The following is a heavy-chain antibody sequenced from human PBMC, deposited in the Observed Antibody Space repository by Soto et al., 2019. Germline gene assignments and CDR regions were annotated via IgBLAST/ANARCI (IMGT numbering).Heavy chain of an antibody. V-gene: IGHV1-3*01. CDR3: AIDRSISIIVDWGSMDG. Sequence: QVHLVQSGAEVKQPGASVRVSCKASGYSFTTDIMHWLRQAPGQRLEWMGWINPGNGDTIFAQKYQDRVTVTRDTPSSTAYMELRSLRSEVTTLDSGAIDRSISIIVDWGSMDGCAQGTNVIVSS. CDR2: INPGNGDT. J-gene: IGHJ6*02. CDR1: GYSFTTDI. D-gene: IGHD3-22*01.